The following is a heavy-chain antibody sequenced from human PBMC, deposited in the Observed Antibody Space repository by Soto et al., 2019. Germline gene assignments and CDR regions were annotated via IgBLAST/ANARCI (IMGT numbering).Heavy chain of an antibody. D-gene: IGHD2-2*01. V-gene: IGHV1-18*01. J-gene: IGHJ6*02. CDR3: ARVGGGAVVVPAAPYYYGMDV. CDR2: ISAYNGNT. Sequence: QVQLVQSGAEVKKPGASVKVSCKASGYTFTSYGISWVRQAPGQGLEWMGWISAYNGNTNYAQKLQGRVTMTTDTSTSTAYMELRSLRSDDTAVYYCARVGGGAVVVPAAPYYYGMDVWGQGTTVTVSS. CDR1: GYTFTSYG.